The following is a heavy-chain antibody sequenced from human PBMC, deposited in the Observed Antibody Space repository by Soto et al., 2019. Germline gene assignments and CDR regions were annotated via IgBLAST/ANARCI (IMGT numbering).Heavy chain of an antibody. CDR1: GGSISSSSYY. V-gene: IGHV4-39*01. CDR2: IYYSGST. CDR3: AINPQITMVRGVIIRGGNWFDP. J-gene: IGHJ5*02. Sequence: SETLSLTCTVSGGSISSSSYYWGWIRQPPGKGLEWIGSIYYSGSTYYNPSLKSRVTISVDTSKNQFSLKLSSVTAADTAVYYCAINPQITMVRGVIIRGGNWFDPWGQGTLVTVSS. D-gene: IGHD3-10*01.